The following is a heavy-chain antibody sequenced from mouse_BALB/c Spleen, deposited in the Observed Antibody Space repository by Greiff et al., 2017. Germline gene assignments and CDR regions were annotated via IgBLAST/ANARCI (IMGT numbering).Heavy chain of an antibody. J-gene: IGHJ3*01. CDR2: IDPENGDT. CDR3: NAFITTEVAKAY. V-gene: IGHV14-4*02. Sequence: EVQLHQSGAELVRSGASVKLSCTASGFNIKDYYMHWVKQRPEQGLEWIGWIDPENGDTEYAPKFQGKATMTADTSSNTAYLQLSSLTSEDTAVYYCNAFITTEVAKAYWGQGTLVTVSA. D-gene: IGHD1-1*01. CDR1: GFNIKDYY.